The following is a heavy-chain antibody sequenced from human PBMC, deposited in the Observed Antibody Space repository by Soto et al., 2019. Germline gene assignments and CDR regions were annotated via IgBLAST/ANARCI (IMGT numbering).Heavy chain of an antibody. CDR3: ARDTLELLYYFDY. Sequence: TGGSLRLSCAASGFTFSNYWMQWVRQAPGKGLVWVSRINSDGSSASYADSVKGRFTISRDNAKNTLYLQMNSLRAEDTAVYYCARDTLELLYYFDYWGQGTLVTVSS. J-gene: IGHJ4*02. D-gene: IGHD1-7*01. V-gene: IGHV3-74*01. CDR2: INSDGSSA. CDR1: GFTFSNYW.